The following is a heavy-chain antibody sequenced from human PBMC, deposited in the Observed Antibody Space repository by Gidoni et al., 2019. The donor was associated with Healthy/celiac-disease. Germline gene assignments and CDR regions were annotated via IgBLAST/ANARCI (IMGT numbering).Heavy chain of an antibody. CDR3: AKCLVEWLPNPNYFDY. V-gene: IGHV3-23*01. CDR2: ISGSGGST. CDR1: GFTFSSYA. Sequence: EVQLLESGGGLVQPGGSLRLSCAASGFTFSSYAMSWVRQAPGKGLEWVSAISGSGGSTYYADSVKGRFTISRDNSKNTLYLQMNSLRAEDTAVYYCAKCLVEWLPNPNYFDYWGQGTLVTVSS. J-gene: IGHJ4*02. D-gene: IGHD3-3*01.